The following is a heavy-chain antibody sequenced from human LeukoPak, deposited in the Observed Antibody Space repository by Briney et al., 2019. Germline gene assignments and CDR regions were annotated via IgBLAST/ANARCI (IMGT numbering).Heavy chain of an antibody. CDR1: GYTFTGYY. J-gene: IGHJ4*02. Sequence: ASVRVSCKASGYTFTGYYIHWVRQAPGQGLEWMGWINPHSGDTNYVQRFQGRVTMTRDTSISTAYMELSRLRSDDTAFYYCARVQYSGYHWDYWGQGTLVTVSS. V-gene: IGHV1-2*02. CDR2: INPHSGDT. D-gene: IGHD5-12*01. CDR3: ARVQYSGYHWDY.